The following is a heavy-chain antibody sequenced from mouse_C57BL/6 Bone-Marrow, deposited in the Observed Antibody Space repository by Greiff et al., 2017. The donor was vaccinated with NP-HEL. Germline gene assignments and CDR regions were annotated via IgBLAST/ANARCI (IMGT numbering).Heavy chain of an antibody. J-gene: IGHJ4*01. D-gene: IGHD2-5*01. CDR2: IYPGTSDT. CDR1: GYTFTSYW. CDR3: TSYYSNQKDAMDY. V-gene: IGHV1-5*01. Sequence: VQLQQSGTVLARPGASVKMSCKTSGYTFTSYWMHWVKQRPGQGLEWIGAIYPGTSDTSYNQKFKGKAKLTAVTSASTAYMELSSLTNEDSAVYYCTSYYSNQKDAMDYWGQGTSVTVSS.